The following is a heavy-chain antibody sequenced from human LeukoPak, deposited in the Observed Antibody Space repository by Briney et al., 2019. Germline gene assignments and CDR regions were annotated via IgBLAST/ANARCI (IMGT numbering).Heavy chain of an antibody. Sequence: SETLSLTCTVSGNSISSGDNYWSWIRQPAGKGLEWIGRIYTSGSTNYNPSLKSRVTISGDTSRNQFSLRLTSVTAADTAVYYCARASYSYDINGWVPFDYWGQGTLVTVSS. CDR2: IYTSGST. CDR1: GNSISSGDNY. D-gene: IGHD3-22*01. V-gene: IGHV4-61*02. J-gene: IGHJ4*02. CDR3: ARASYSYDINGWVPFDY.